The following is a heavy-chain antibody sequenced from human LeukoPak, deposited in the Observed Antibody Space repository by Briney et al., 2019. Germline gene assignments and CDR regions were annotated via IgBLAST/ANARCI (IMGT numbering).Heavy chain of an antibody. J-gene: IGHJ4*02. CDR3: ARGTYYYDSSGYNYPPFDY. D-gene: IGHD3-22*01. Sequence: AAPVKVSCKASGGTFSSYAISWVRQAPGQGLEWMGGIIPIFGTANYAQKFQGRVTITTDESTSTAYMELSSLRSEDTAVYYCARGTYYYDSSGYNYPPFDYWGQGTLVTVSS. CDR2: IIPIFGTA. V-gene: IGHV1-69*05. CDR1: GGTFSSYA.